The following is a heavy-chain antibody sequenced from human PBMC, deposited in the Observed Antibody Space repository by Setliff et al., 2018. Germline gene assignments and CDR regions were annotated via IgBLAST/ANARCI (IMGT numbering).Heavy chain of an antibody. J-gene: IGHJ6*02. CDR3: ARSVIGYYYGMDV. D-gene: IGHD3-10*01. CDR2: ISYDGSNK. Sequence: GGSLRLSCAASGFTFSSYAMHWVRQAPGKGLEWVAVISYDGSNKYYADSVKGRFTISRDNSKNTLYLQMNSLRAEDTAVYYCARSVIGYYYGMDVWGQGTTVTVSS. V-gene: IGHV3-30*01. CDR1: GFTFSSYA.